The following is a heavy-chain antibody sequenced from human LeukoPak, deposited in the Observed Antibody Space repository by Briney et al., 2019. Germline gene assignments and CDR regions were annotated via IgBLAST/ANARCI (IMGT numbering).Heavy chain of an antibody. CDR1: GFTSSAYY. J-gene: IGHJ2*01. V-gene: IGHV3-11*01. CDR2: ISSSGYSM. D-gene: IGHD6-13*01. Sequence: GGSLRLSCAASGFTSSAYYMSWIRQAPGKGLEWVTYISSSGYSMYYADSVKGRLTISRDNAKNSLFLQMNSLRAEDTAVYYCARVGPAAAGRGYWYFDLWGRGTLVTVSS. CDR3: ARVGPAAAGRGYWYFDL.